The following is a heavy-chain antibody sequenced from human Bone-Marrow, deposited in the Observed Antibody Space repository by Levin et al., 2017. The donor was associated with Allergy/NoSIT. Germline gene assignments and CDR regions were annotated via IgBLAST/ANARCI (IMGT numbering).Heavy chain of an antibody. Sequence: PGESLKISCKASGGTFSSYAISWVRQAPGQGLEWMGGIIPIFGTANYAQKFQGRVTITADESTSTAYMELSSLRSEDTAVYYCARDFYHSNPPGTPGSHYYGMDVWGQGTTVTVSS. D-gene: IGHD4-11*01. V-gene: IGHV1-69*01. CDR2: IIPIFGTA. CDR3: ARDFYHSNPPGTPGSHYYGMDV. CDR1: GGTFSSYA. J-gene: IGHJ6*02.